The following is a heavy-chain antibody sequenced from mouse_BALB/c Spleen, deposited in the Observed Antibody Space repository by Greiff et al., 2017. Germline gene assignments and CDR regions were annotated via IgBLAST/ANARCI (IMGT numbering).Heavy chain of an antibody. D-gene: IGHD2-1*01. J-gene: IGHJ2*01. CDR2: IEPENGDT. V-gene: IGHV14-4*02. CDR3: SAWGGNYPDY. CDR1: GFNINDYY. Sequence: EVQLQQSGAELVRPGASVKLSCTASGFNINDYYMHWVKQRPEQGLEWIGWIEPENGDTEYAPKFQGKATMTADTSSNTAYLQLSSLTSEDTAVYYCSAWGGNYPDYWGQGTTLTVSA.